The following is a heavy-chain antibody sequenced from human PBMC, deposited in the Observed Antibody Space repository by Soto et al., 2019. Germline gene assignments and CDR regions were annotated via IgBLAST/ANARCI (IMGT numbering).Heavy chain of an antibody. CDR3: AREPPYYDSSGYYPY. CDR2: VTGNGVGT. Sequence: EEWLLESGGDLVQPGGSLRLSCAAPTFTFSAYAMTWVRQAPGKGLEWVASVTGNGVGTSYADSLKGRFTISRDNSENTLYLQMNSLRAEDTAVYYCAREPPYYDSSGYYPYWGQGTLVTVSS. CDR1: TFTFSAYA. V-gene: IGHV3-23*01. D-gene: IGHD3-22*01. J-gene: IGHJ4*02.